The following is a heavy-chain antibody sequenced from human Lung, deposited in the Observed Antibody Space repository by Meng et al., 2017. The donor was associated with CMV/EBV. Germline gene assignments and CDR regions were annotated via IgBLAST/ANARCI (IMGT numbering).Heavy chain of an antibody. J-gene: IGHJ6*02. V-gene: IGHV1-18*01. CDR1: GYTFTSYD. CDR3: ARPGRDFWSGYRAHLLMDV. D-gene: IGHD3-3*01. CDR2: MSAYNGNT. Sequence: SXXVSXXASGYTFTSYDIGWVRQAPGQGLEWMGWMSAYNGNTNYAQKLQGRVTMTTDTSTSTAYMELRSLRSDDTAVYYCARPGRDFWSGYRAHLLMDVXGQGXTVTVSS.